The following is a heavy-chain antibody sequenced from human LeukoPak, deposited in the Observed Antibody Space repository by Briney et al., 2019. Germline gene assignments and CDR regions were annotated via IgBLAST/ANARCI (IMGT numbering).Heavy chain of an antibody. CDR3: AREFKAAAGAYYFDY. Sequence: SETLSLTCTVSGGSISSGGYYWSWIRQHPGKGLEWTGYIYYSGSTYYNPSLKCRVTISVDTSKNQFSLKLSSVTAADTAVYYCAREFKAAAGAYYFDYWGQGTLVTVSS. CDR1: GGSISSGGYY. CDR2: IYYSGST. V-gene: IGHV4-31*03. D-gene: IGHD6-13*01. J-gene: IGHJ4*02.